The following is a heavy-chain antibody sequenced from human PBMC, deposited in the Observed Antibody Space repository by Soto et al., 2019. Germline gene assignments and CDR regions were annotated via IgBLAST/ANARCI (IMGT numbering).Heavy chain of an antibody. J-gene: IGHJ3*01. CDR2: IYYNGNT. V-gene: IGHV4-31*03. Sequence: SETLSLTCTLSGVSITSGAYYWTWVRQHPGKGLEWIGYIYYNGNTYFSPSLKSRLTISIDTSKNQFSLKLSSVTAADTAMYYCARERLPAVYAFDFWGQGTMVTVSS. CDR1: GVSITSGAYY. CDR3: ARERLPAVYAFDF. D-gene: IGHD4-17*01.